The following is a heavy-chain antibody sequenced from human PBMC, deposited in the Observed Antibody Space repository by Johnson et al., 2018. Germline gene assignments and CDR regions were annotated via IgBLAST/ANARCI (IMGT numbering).Heavy chain of an antibody. CDR1: GFTLSTYG. V-gene: IGHV3-30*03. J-gene: IGHJ6*04. CDR2: ISYDGRSK. D-gene: IGHD4-17*01. CDR3: ARGRPDYVIHMDV. Sequence: VQLLESGGGVVQPGRSLRLSCAASGFTLSTYGMHWVRQAPGKGLEWVAMISYDGRSKYYVDSVKGRFTISRDNSKNTLYLQMDSLRVEDTALYYCARGRPDYVIHMDVWGKGTTVTVSS.